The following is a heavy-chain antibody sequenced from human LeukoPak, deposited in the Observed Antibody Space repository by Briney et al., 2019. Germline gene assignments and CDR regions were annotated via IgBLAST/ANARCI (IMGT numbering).Heavy chain of an antibody. Sequence: SETLSLTCIVSGGSISSYYWSWIRQPPGEGLEWIGYIYDSGITSYNPSLKSRVSISVDTSKNQFSLNLSPVTAADTAVYYCARAPFGSGPYLAFDFWGQGTLVAVSS. CDR3: ARAPFGSGPYLAFDF. D-gene: IGHD2-15*01. J-gene: IGHJ4*02. CDR1: GGSISSYY. V-gene: IGHV4-59*01. CDR2: IYDSGIT.